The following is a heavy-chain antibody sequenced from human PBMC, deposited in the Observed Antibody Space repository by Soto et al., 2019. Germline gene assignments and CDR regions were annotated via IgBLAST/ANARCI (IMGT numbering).Heavy chain of an antibody. V-gene: IGHV4-34*01. CDR2: INHSGST. CDR1: GGSFSGYY. D-gene: IGHD2-2*01. J-gene: IGHJ5*02. Sequence: PSETLSLTCAVYGGSFSGYYWSWIRQPPGKGLEWIGEINHSGSTNYNPSLKSRVTISVDTSKNQFSLKLSSVTAADTAVYYCARCRNCSSTSCYFFYWFDPWGQGTVVHVSS. CDR3: ARCRNCSSTSCYFFYWFDP.